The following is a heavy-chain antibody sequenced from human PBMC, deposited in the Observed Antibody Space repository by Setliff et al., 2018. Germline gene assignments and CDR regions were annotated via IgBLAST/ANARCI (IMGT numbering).Heavy chain of an antibody. CDR3: ARQSGSGSSPYFDF. J-gene: IGHJ4*02. V-gene: IGHV4-38-2*01. CDR1: GHSIDSDSY. D-gene: IGHD3-10*01. Sequence: ETLSLTCAVSGHSIDSDSYWGWIRQSPGKGLEWIGSLYRTANTYYNPAVRSRVTISPDTSKNQFSLKLTSVTAADTAVYYCARQSGSGSSPYFDFWGQGTLVTVSS. CDR2: LYRTANT.